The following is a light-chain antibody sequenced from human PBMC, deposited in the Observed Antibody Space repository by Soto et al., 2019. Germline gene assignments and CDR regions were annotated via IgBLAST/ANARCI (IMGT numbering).Light chain of an antibody. J-gene: IGLJ2*01. V-gene: IGLV2-14*01. CDR3: SSYRGRSKAVV. CDR2: EVI. Sequence: QSALTQPASVSVSPGQSITISCAGTSSDVGGYNYVSWYQQHPGKATNLLINEVIDRPSGVSQSFSGSKSGTTASLTISGLQSEDEADYYCSSYRGRSKAVVFGVGTKLNVL. CDR1: SSDVGGYNY.